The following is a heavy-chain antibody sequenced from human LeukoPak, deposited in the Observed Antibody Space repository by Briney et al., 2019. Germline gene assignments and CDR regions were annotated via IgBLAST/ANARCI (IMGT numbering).Heavy chain of an antibody. CDR3: ARGVNNWNIDVFDI. Sequence: SETLSLTCTASVDSMFGYYWSWIRQPPGGGLEWIGYIYDTGRTNYSPSLKGRVTISVDTSKNQFSLKLSSVTAAETAVYFCARGVNNWNIDVFDIWGQGTMVTVSS. J-gene: IGHJ3*02. V-gene: IGHV4-59*12. CDR1: VDSMFGYY. CDR2: IYDTGRT. D-gene: IGHD1/OR15-1a*01.